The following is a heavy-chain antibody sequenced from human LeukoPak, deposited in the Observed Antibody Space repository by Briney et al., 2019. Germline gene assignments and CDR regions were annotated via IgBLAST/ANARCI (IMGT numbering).Heavy chain of an antibody. V-gene: IGHV4-39*07. D-gene: IGHD3-22*01. Sequence: SETLSLTCTVSGGSISSSSYYWGWIRQPPGKGLEWIGSIYYSGSTYYNPSLKSRVAISVDTSKNQFSLKLSSVTAADTAVYYCARDYYDSSGYYFDYWGQGTLVTVSS. CDR2: IYYSGST. CDR1: GGSISSSSYY. J-gene: IGHJ4*02. CDR3: ARDYYDSSGYYFDY.